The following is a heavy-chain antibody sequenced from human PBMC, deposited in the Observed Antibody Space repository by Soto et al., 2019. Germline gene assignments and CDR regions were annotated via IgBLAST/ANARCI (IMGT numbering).Heavy chain of an antibody. CDR2: IKQDGSEK. Sequence: GGSLRLCCAASGFTFSSYWMSWVRQAPGKGLEWVANIKQDGSEKYYVDSVKGRFTISRDNAKNSLYLQMNSLRAEDTAVYYCARDVPGYFDAFDIWGQGTMVTVSS. CDR3: ARDVPGYFDAFDI. J-gene: IGHJ3*02. V-gene: IGHV3-7*05. CDR1: GFTFSSYW. D-gene: IGHD5-18*01.